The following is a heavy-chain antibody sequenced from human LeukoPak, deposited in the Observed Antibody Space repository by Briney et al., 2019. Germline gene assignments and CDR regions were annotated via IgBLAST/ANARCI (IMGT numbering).Heavy chain of an antibody. J-gene: IGHJ4*02. D-gene: IGHD6-19*01. CDR2: INHSGST. V-gene: IGHV4-34*01. Sequence: PSETLSLTCAVYGGSFSGYYWSWIRQPPGKGLEWIGEINHSGSTNYNPSLKSRVTISVDTSKNQFSLKLSSVTAADTAVYYCARPTQAVAVDYWGQGTLVTVSS. CDR1: GGSFSGYY. CDR3: ARPTQAVAVDY.